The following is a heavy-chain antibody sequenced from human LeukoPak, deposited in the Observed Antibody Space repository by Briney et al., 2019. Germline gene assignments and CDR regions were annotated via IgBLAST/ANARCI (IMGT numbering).Heavy chain of an antibody. CDR3: ARGGGYSYGSNWFDP. CDR1: GGSISSSSYY. Sequence: SETLSLTCTVSGGSISSSSYYWGWICQPPGKGLEWIGSIYYSGSTYYNPSLKSRVTISVDTSKNQFSLKLSSATAADTAVYYCARGGGYSYGSNWFDPWGQGTLVTVSS. V-gene: IGHV4-39*07. J-gene: IGHJ5*02. D-gene: IGHD5-18*01. CDR2: IYYSGST.